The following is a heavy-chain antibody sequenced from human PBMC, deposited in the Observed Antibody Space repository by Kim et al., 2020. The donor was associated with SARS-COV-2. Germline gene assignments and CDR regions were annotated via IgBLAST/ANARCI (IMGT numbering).Heavy chain of an antibody. CDR1: GYTFTSYY. J-gene: IGHJ4*02. CDR2: INPSGGST. V-gene: IGHV1-46*01. Sequence: ASVKVSCKASGYTFTSYYMHWVRQAPGQGLEWMGIINPSGGSTSYAQKFQGRVTMTRDTSTSTVYMELSSLRSEDTAVYYCARAWGYYYDSSGYSYFDYWGQGTLVTVSS. CDR3: ARAWGYYYDSSGYSYFDY. D-gene: IGHD3-22*01.